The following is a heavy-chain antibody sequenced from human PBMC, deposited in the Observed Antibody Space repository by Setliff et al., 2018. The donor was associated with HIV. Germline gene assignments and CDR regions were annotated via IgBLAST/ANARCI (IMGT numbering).Heavy chain of an antibody. D-gene: IGHD6-13*01. J-gene: IGHJ1*01. Sequence: SQSMSLTCTVSAGSVTSSTYYWGWLRQPPGKGLEWIGNIYSTGSGRTYYSPSLKSRVTVSVAPSKNQFSLKLSSVTSEDTAVYFCAKSKTKYSSSWYSDIRPDYFQHWGQGTLVTVSS. CDR1: AGSVTSSTYY. CDR3: AKSKTKYSSSWYSDIRPDYFQH. V-gene: IGHV4-39*07. CDR2: IYSTGSGRT.